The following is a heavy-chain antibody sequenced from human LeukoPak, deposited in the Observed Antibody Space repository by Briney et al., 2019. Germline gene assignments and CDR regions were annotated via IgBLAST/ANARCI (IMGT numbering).Heavy chain of an antibody. CDR1: GGTFSSDA. CDR2: IIPIFGTA. V-gene: IGHV1-69*06. J-gene: IGHJ4*02. Sequence: GASVKVSCKASGGTFSSDAISWARHAPGQGLEWMGGIIPIFGTANYAQKFQGRVTITADKSTSTAYMELSSLRSEDTAVYYCARRSRGSGSNDYWGQGTLVTVSS. CDR3: ARRSRGSGSNDY. D-gene: IGHD3-10*01.